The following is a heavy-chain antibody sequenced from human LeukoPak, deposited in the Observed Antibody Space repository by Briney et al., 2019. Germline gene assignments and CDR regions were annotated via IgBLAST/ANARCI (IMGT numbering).Heavy chain of an antibody. Sequence: PGGSLRLSCAASGFTFSSYGMSWVRQAPGKGLEWVSGISGGGVSTYYAGSVKGRFTISRDNSKNTLYLQMNSLRAEDTAVYYCAKDGAKQLWLPFDYWGQGTLVTVSS. D-gene: IGHD5-18*01. CDR3: AKDGAKQLWLPFDY. CDR2: ISGGGVST. V-gene: IGHV3-23*01. J-gene: IGHJ4*02. CDR1: GFTFSSYG.